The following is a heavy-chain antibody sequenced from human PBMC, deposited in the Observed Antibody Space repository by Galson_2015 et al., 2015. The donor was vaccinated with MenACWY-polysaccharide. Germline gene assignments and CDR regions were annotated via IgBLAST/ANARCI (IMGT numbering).Heavy chain of an antibody. CDR1: GFTFSSYG. V-gene: IGHV3-33*01. D-gene: IGHD2-2*03. J-gene: IGHJ3*02. Sequence: SLRLSCAASGFTFSSYGMHWVRQAPGKGLERVAVIWYDGSNKYYADSVKGRFTISRDNSKNTLYLQMNSLRAEDTAVYYCASGYCSSTSCYLNAFDIWGQGTMVTVSS. CDR2: IWYDGSNK. CDR3: ASGYCSSTSCYLNAFDI.